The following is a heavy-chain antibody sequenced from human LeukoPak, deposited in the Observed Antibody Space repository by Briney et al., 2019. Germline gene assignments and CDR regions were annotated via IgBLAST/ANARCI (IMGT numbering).Heavy chain of an antibody. Sequence: SETLSLTCTVSGGSISSYYWSWIRQPPGKGLEWIGYIYYSGSTNYNPSLKSRVTISVDTSKNQFSLKLSSVTAADTAVYYCARIRIESELPGDYYYGMDVWGQGTTVTVSS. V-gene: IGHV4-59*01. J-gene: IGHJ6*02. D-gene: IGHD1-26*01. CDR3: ARIRIESELPGDYYYGMDV. CDR2: IYYSGST. CDR1: GGSISSYY.